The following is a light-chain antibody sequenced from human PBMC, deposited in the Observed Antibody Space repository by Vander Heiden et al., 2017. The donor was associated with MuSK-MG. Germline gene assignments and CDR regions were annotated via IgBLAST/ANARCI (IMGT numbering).Light chain of an antibody. CDR2: WAS. CDR3: QQDDSTPRT. J-gene: IGKJ1*01. Sequence: DYVMTQSPDSLAVSLGERATINCKSSQSVFYSSNNKNYLDWYQKKPGQPPKLLISWASIRESGVPDSFSGSGSGTDFTLTISSLQAEDVAVYYCQQDDSTPRTFGQGTKVEIK. V-gene: IGKV4-1*01. CDR1: QSVFYSSNNKNY.